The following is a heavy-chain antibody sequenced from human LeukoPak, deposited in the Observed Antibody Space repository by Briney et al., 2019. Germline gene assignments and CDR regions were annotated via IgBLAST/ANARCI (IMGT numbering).Heavy chain of an antibody. D-gene: IGHD6-13*01. J-gene: IGHJ4*02. CDR2: INPNSGGT. CDR3: ARDLSNWAAGTVDY. Sequence: ASVKVSCKASGYTFTGYYMHWVRQAPGQGLEWMGWINPNSGGTNYAQKFQGRVTMTRDTSISTAYMELSRLRSDDTAVYYCARDLSNWAAGTVDYWGQGTLVTVSS. V-gene: IGHV1-2*02. CDR1: GYTFTGYY.